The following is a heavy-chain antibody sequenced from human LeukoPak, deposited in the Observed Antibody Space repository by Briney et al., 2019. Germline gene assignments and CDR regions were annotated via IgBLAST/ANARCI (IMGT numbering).Heavy chain of an antibody. CDR2: ITEGGDIT. CDR3: MRSRGFFDY. J-gene: IGHJ4*02. Sequence: PGGSLTLSCAASEFRFSRDSMIWVRHAPRKGLEWVSSITEGGDITYYADSVKGRFTISRDDSRNTVFLQTNSLRAEDTAIYYCMRSRGFFDYWGQGTLVTVSS. V-gene: IGHV3-23*01. CDR1: EFRFSRDS. D-gene: IGHD3-10*01.